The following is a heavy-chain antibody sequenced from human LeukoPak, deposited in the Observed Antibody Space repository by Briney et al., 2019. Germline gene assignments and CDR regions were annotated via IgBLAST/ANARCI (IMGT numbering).Heavy chain of an antibody. CDR3: AREGLYSSSSHDY. Sequence: PSETLSLTCAVYGGSFSGYCWSWIRQPPGKGLEWIGEINHSGSTNYNPSLKSRVTISVDTSKNQFSLKLSSVTAADTAVYYCAREGLYSSSSHDYWGQGTLVTVSS. D-gene: IGHD6-6*01. CDR1: GGSFSGYC. V-gene: IGHV4-34*01. CDR2: INHSGST. J-gene: IGHJ4*02.